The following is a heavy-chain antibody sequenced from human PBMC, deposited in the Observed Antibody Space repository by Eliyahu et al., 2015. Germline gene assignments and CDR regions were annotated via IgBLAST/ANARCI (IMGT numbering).Heavy chain of an antibody. J-gene: IGHJ4*02. D-gene: IGHD2-15*01. CDR1: GFTFSNGW. V-gene: IGHV3-15*01. CDR3: TTGVIWVAKGN. CDR2: SKSKTDGGTI. Sequence: EVQLVESGGGLVXPGESLRLSCAXXGFTFSNGWXXWVRQAPGKGREWIGRSKSKTDGGTIDYAAPVKGRFTISRDDSKNTLYLQMNSLKIEDTAVYYCTTGVIWVAKGNWGQGTLVTVSS.